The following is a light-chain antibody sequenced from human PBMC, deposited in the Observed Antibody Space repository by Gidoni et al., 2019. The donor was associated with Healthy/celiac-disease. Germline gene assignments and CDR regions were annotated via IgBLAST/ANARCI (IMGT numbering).Light chain of an antibody. CDR3: QQLNSYPVT. J-gene: IGKJ3*01. CDR2: AAS. Sequence: DPVSITCRASQGISSYLAWYQQKPGKAPKLLIYAASTLQSGVPSRFSGSGSGTEFTLTISSLQPEDFATYYCQQLNSYPVTFGPGTKVDIK. CDR1: QGISSY. V-gene: IGKV1-9*01.